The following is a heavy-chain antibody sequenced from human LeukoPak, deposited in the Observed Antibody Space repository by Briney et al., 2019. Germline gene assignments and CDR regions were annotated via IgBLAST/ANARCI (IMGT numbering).Heavy chain of an antibody. J-gene: IGHJ5*02. CDR2: INPSGGST. V-gene: IGHV1-46*01. CDR3: ARETTMVRGVGENWFDP. CDR1: GYTFTSYY. Sequence: ASVKVSCKASGYTFTSYYMHWVRQAPRQGLEWMGIINPSGGSTSYAQKFQGRVTMTRDMSTSTVYMELSSLRSEDTAVYYCARETTMVRGVGENWFDPWGQGTLVTVSS. D-gene: IGHD3-10*01.